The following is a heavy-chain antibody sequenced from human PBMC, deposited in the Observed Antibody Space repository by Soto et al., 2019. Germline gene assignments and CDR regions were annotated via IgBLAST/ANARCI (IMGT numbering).Heavy chain of an antibody. CDR2: TIPVFNTA. V-gene: IGHV1-69*06. J-gene: IGHJ3*02. CDR1: GGTLSDHG. CDR3: ARGVYGSGNYYTGPSAFDI. D-gene: IGHD3-10*01. Sequence: QVQLEQSGAEVKKPGSPVKISCKASGGTLSDHGVSWLRQAPGQGLEWVGGTIPVFNTANYAPKFQGRVTIAADKSTNIAYMELGSLRSDDTAFYYCARGVYGSGNYYTGPSAFDIWGQGTLVIVSA.